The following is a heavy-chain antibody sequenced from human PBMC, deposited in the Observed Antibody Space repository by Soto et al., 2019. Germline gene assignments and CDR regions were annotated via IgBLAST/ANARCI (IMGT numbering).Heavy chain of an antibody. CDR1: GWILSSYG. Sequence: GGAXRLSCEACGWILSSYGMHWVRHAPGKVLEWVALISSDGSSKYYADSVKGRFTISRDNSRNTLYLQMNSLRAEVMSVYYCARSWNYLSAFDIWGQGTIVTGSS. D-gene: IGHD1-7*01. V-gene: IGHV3-30-3*01. CDR2: ISSDGSSK. J-gene: IGHJ3*02. CDR3: ARSWNYLSAFDI.